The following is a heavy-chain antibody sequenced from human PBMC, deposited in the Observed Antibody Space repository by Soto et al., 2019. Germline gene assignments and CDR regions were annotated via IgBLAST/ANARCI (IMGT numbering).Heavy chain of an antibody. CDR1: GFTFSDYY. J-gene: IGHJ6*02. Sequence: QGQLGESGGGLAKPGGSLRLSCAASGFTFSDYYMSWIRQAPGKGLEWVSHISSSGTTIYYADSVKGRFTISRDNARNSFFLQMNSLRAEDTAVYYCAKGYVWGSYRPSMDVWGHGTTVTVSS. CDR2: ISSSGTTI. CDR3: AKGYVWGSYRPSMDV. V-gene: IGHV3-11*01. D-gene: IGHD3-16*02.